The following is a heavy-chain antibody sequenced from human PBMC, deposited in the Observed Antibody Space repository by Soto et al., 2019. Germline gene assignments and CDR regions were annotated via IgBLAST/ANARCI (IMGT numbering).Heavy chain of an antibody. D-gene: IGHD3-3*01. Sequence: QVQLVQSGAEMRKPGSSVKVSCKASGDTFGSYTLSWLRRAPGLGLEWMARILPANGIANDAQKFQDKVTIPADMSTQTTYLAIPRLISVDAAVFFCAGVRGAVVFFESWGHGPLFTVSS. CDR1: GDTFGSYT. J-gene: IGHJ4*01. CDR3: AGVRGAVVFFES. CDR2: ILPANGIA. V-gene: IGHV1-69*02.